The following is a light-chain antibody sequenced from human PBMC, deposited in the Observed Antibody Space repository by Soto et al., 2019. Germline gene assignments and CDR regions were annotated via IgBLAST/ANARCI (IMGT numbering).Light chain of an antibody. Sequence: QPVLTQPPSASGTPGQRVTISCSGSSSNIGSNYVYWYQQLPGTAPKLLIYNHNQRPSGVPDRFSGSKSGTSASLAISGLRSEDEADYYCAAWDDNLRGVLFGGGTKLTVL. V-gene: IGLV1-47*02. J-gene: IGLJ2*01. CDR1: SSNIGSNY. CDR2: NHN. CDR3: AAWDDNLRGVL.